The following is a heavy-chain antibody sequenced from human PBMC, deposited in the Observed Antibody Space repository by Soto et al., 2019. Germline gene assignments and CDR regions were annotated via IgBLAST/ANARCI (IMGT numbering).Heavy chain of an antibody. V-gene: IGHV3-11*06. J-gene: IGHJ4*02. Sequence: GGSLRLSGEPSGLTVSDYYISWIRQAPGKGLEWLSYSSNSGTYTRYADSVKGRFSISRDNAKNSLYLQINSLRGEDTATYYCARSGDNYNVLDYWGQGTPVTVSS. CDR3: ARSGDNYNVLDY. D-gene: IGHD3-10*02. CDR1: GLTVSDYY. CDR2: SSNSGTYT.